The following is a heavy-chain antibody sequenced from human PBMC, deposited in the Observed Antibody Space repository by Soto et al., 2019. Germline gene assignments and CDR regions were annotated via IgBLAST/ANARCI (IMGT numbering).Heavy chain of an antibody. CDR3: ARGNPFNYAGFDV. Sequence: QAHLEQSGAEVKRPGASVKVSCKASGYTFSDFDINWLRQASGQGPEWMGWMNAKSGDTCCAQRFQVKFNMTWDTSLSTAYMEVGSLTSDDTAMYYCARGNPFNYAGFDVWGQGTTVAVSS. CDR2: MNAKSGDT. CDR1: GYTFSDFD. V-gene: IGHV1-8*01. D-gene: IGHD3-16*01. J-gene: IGHJ6*02.